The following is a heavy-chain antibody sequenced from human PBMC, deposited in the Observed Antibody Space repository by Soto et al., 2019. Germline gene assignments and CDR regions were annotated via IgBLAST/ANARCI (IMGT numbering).Heavy chain of an antibody. V-gene: IGHV3-23*01. CDR2: ISGSGGST. CDR1: GFTFSSYA. Sequence: EVQLLESGGGLVQPGGSLSLSCAASGFTFSSYAMRWVRQAPGTGLEWVSAISGSGGSTYYADSVKGRSTSSSDNSNHTPYLQMNSLRAEDSAVYYCAKGYSRRWYGNLDYWGQGTLVTVSS. J-gene: IGHJ4*02. D-gene: IGHD6-13*01. CDR3: AKGYSRRWYGNLDY.